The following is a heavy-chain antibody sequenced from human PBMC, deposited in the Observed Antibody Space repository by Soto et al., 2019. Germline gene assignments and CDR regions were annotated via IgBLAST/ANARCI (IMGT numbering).Heavy chain of an antibody. CDR3: ARDGSGH. J-gene: IGHJ4*02. CDR1: GFSFSSYS. V-gene: IGHV3-23*01. CDR2: ITHGGELT. Sequence: PGGSLRLSCAASGFSFSSYSMSWVRQAPGKGLKYVSAITHGGELTYYADSVKGRFTISRDNAKKSLYLQMNSLRPEDTAVYYCARDGSGHWGQGTLVTVSS.